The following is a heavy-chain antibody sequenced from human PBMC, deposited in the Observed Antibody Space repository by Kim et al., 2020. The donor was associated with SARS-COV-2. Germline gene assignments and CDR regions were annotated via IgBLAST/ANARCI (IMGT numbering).Heavy chain of an antibody. CDR1: GGSISGYY. CDR2: ISYTGTT. J-gene: IGHJ5*01. D-gene: IGHD3-10*01. V-gene: IGHV4-59*01. CDR3: ARVVPMGHPPTPHHDS. Sequence: SETLSLTCTVSGGSISGYYWSWIRQPPGKGLEWFGYISYTGTTNYNPSLKSRVTISVDTSKNQFSLNLTSVTAADTAFYHCARVVPMGHPPTPHHDSWS.